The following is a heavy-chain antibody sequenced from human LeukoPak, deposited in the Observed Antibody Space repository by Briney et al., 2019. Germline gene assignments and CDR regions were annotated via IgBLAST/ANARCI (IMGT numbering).Heavy chain of an antibody. V-gene: IGHV1-2*02. CDR3: AGMDGTGYDIMTGYYGWGVYYFDY. Sequence: GASVKVSCKASGYTFTDYYMHWVRQAPGQGLEWMGWINPNSGGTNYAQKFQGRVTMTRDTSISTAYMELSRLRSDDTAVYYCAGMDGTGYDIMTGYYGWGVYYFDYWGQGNLVTVSS. CDR1: GYTFTDYY. CDR2: INPNSGGT. D-gene: IGHD3-9*01. J-gene: IGHJ4*02.